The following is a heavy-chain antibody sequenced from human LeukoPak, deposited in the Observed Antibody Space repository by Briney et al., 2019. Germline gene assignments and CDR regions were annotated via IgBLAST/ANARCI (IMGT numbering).Heavy chain of an antibody. D-gene: IGHD1-26*01. CDR2: VYSSGGT. Sequence: SETLSLTCTSSGDSMSSGSYYWSWIRQPARKGLEWIGRVYSSGGTKYSPSLNSRVTISVDTSKNQFSLRLKSVAAADTAVYYCARAERGTDAFDIWGRGTLVVVSS. CDR3: ARAERGTDAFDI. CDR1: GDSMSSGSYY. V-gene: IGHV4-61*02. J-gene: IGHJ3*02.